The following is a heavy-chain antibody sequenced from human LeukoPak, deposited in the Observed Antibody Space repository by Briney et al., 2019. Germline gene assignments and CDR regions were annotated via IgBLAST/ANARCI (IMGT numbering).Heavy chain of an antibody. V-gene: IGHV4-61*02. D-gene: IGHD3-22*01. CDR3: ARSGYYYDSSGCYPDY. CDR2: IYTSGST. J-gene: IGHJ4*02. CDR1: GGSISSGSYY. Sequence: SETLSLTCTVSGGSISSGSYYWSWIRQPAGKGLEWIGRIYTSGSTNYNPSLKSRVTISVDTSKNQFSLKLSSVTAADTAVYYCARSGYYYDSSGCYPDYWGQGTLVTVSS.